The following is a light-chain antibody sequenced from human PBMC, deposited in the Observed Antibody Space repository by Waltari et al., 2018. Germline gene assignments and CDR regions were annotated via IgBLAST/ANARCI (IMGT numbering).Light chain of an antibody. CDR2: KDR. CDR3: QSGDNSGTNRVL. J-gene: IGLJ2*01. CDR1: AFPQQY. V-gene: IGLV3-25*03. Sequence: SYELTQPPPSSVPPGQTARITCSRDAFPQQYVYWYQQKSGQDPILEVYKDRERPSGIPERCSGSSSGTTVTLTISGVQAEDEADYHCQSGDNSGTNRVLFGGGTKLTVL.